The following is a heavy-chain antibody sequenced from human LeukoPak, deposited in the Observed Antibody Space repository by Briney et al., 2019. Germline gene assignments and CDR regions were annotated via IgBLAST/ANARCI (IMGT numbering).Heavy chain of an antibody. J-gene: IGHJ4*02. Sequence: GGSRRLSCVASGFTFSSHGMHWVRQAPGKGLEWVAFIRYDGSNKYYADSVKGRFTISRDNSKNTLYLQMNSLRAEDTAVYYCAKELYDSSGYYGYYFDYWGQGTLVTVSS. V-gene: IGHV3-30*02. D-gene: IGHD3-22*01. CDR2: IRYDGSNK. CDR1: GFTFSSHG. CDR3: AKELYDSSGYYGYYFDY.